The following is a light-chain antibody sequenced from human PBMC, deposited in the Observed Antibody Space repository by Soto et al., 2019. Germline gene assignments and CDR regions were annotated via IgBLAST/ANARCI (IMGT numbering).Light chain of an antibody. CDR3: KQNSNWPPYT. Sequence: EIVMTQSPATLSVSPGEKATLSCRASQSVSSNLAWYQQKPGQAPRLLIFGASTRATGIPARFSGSGSGTEFPPTITSLQSEVFAVYSGKQNSNWPPYTFGQGTKLEIK. CDR2: GAS. CDR1: QSVSSN. V-gene: IGKV3-15*01. J-gene: IGKJ2*01.